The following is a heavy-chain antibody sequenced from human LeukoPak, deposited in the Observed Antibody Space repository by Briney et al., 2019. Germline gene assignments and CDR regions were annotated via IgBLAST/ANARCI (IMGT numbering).Heavy chain of an antibody. Sequence: ASVKVSCKASGYTFTGYYMHWVRQAPGQGLEWRGRINPNSGGTNYAQKFQGRVTMTRDTSISTAYMELSRLRSDATAVYYCASSAGFGSGSYMRLFDYWGQGTLVTVSS. V-gene: IGHV1-2*06. J-gene: IGHJ4*02. D-gene: IGHD3-10*01. CDR3: ASSAGFGSGSYMRLFDY. CDR1: GYTFTGYY. CDR2: INPNSGGT.